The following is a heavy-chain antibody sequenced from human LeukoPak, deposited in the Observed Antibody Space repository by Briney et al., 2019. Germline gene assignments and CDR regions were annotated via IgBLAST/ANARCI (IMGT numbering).Heavy chain of an antibody. CDR2: IKTDGSEK. Sequence: GALRLSCEGSGFTFSNYWMGWVRQAPGKGLQWVANIKTDGSEKYYVDSVKGRFTISRDNAKNSLYLQMNSLRAEDTAVYYCAKVGVSWFDPWGQGTLVTVSS. V-gene: IGHV3-7*01. CDR3: AKVGVSWFDP. CDR1: GFTFSNYW. J-gene: IGHJ5*02. D-gene: IGHD3-10*01.